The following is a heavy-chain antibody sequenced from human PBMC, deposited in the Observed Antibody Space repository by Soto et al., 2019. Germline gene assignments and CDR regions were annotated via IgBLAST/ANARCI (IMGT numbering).Heavy chain of an antibody. D-gene: IGHD2-21*02. Sequence: PGGSLRLSCEVSGLTFNTSGMHWVHQSPGKGLEWLAVISYDGATQYYGDTVKGRFTISRDNSKNTLFLHMGRLRAEDTAMYYCATTARVTIHGQYGLDGWCLGGXVAVSS. CDR2: ISYDGATQ. CDR1: GLTFNTSG. V-gene: IGHV3-30*03. J-gene: IGHJ6*02. CDR3: ATTARVTIHGQYGLDG.